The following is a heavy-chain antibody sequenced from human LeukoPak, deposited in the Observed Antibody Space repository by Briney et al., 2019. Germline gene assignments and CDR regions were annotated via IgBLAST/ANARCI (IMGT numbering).Heavy chain of an antibody. J-gene: IGHJ3*02. D-gene: IGHD2-2*01. CDR1: GGSISSSSYY. CDR2: IYYSGST. CDR3: ARSYCSSATCYAVGAFEI. Sequence: PSETLSLTCTVSGGSISSSSYYWGWIRQPPGKGLEWIGSIYYSGSTYYSPSLQSRVTISVDTSKNHFSLKLTSVTAADTAVYYCARSYCSSATCYAVGAFEIWGQGTMVTVSS. V-gene: IGHV4-39*01.